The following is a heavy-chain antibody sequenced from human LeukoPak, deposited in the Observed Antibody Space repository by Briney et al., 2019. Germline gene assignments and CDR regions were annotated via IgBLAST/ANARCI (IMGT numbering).Heavy chain of an antibody. J-gene: IGHJ4*02. V-gene: IGHV1-2*02. Sequence: ASVKVSCKASRYTFTGYYMHWVRQAPGQGREWMGWIDPKSGDTDYAQKFQGRVSMTRDTSVSTAYMDLSSLRSDDTAVYYCARAGTFMLLDYWGQGTLVTVSS. CDR2: IDPKSGDT. D-gene: IGHD3-16*01. CDR3: ARAGTFMLLDY. CDR1: RYTFTGYY.